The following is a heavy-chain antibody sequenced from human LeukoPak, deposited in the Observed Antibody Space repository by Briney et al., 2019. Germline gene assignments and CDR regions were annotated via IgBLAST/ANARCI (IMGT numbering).Heavy chain of an antibody. CDR3: ARHHLRDGYTNFDY. V-gene: IGHV1-69*02. CDR2: IIPILGIA. Sequence: SVKVSRKASGGTFSSYTISWVRQAPGQGLEWMGRIIPILGIANYAQKFQGRVTITADKSTSTAYMELSSLRSEDTAVYYCARHHLRDGYTNFDYWGQGTLVTVSS. J-gene: IGHJ4*02. CDR1: GGTFSSYT. D-gene: IGHD5-24*01.